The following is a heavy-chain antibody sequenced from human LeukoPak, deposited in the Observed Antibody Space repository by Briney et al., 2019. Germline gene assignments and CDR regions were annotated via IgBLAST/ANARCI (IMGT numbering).Heavy chain of an antibody. V-gene: IGHV3-21*01. CDR3: ARDPSSGSYYVGFFHYYYMDV. D-gene: IGHD1-26*01. CDR1: GFTFSSYS. J-gene: IGHJ6*03. Sequence: PGGSLRLSCAASGFTFSSYSMNWVRQAPGKGLEWVSSISSSSSYIYYADSVKGRFTISRDNAKNSLYLQMNSLRAEDTAVYYCARDPSSGSYYVGFFHYYYMDVWGKGTTVTVSS. CDR2: ISSSSSYI.